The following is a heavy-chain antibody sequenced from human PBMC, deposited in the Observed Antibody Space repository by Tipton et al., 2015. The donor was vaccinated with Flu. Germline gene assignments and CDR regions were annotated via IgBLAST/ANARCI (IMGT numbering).Heavy chain of an antibody. Sequence: TLSLTCTVSGGTIGSYYWSWIRQSPGKGLEWIGYVYYLGNTNYNPSLKSRVTMSVDTSTNQFSLKLNSVTAADTAVYYCARAPGATRRAFDIWGQGTVVAVPS. D-gene: IGHD1-26*01. J-gene: IGHJ3*02. CDR3: ARAPGATRRAFDI. V-gene: IGHV4-59*01. CDR1: GGTIGSYY. CDR2: VYYLGNT.